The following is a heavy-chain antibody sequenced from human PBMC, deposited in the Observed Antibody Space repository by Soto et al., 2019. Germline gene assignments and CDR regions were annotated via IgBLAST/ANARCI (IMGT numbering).Heavy chain of an antibody. CDR2: IYERGNT. V-gene: IGHV4-30-2*01. Sequence: QLQLQESGSGLVEPSQTLSLTCTVSGASISSGGYSWTWIRQPPGKGLEWIGYIYERGNTYYDSSLESRVTISLDVSKNQFSLKLSYVTAADTAVYYCARVGSADSGSYYFLDHWGQGSLVTFSS. J-gene: IGHJ4*02. D-gene: IGHD3-10*01. CDR3: ARVGSADSGSYYFLDH. CDR1: GASISSGGYS.